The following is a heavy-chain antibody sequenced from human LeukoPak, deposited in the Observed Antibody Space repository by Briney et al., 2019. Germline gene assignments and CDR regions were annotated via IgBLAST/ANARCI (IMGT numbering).Heavy chain of an antibody. Sequence: GGSLRLSCAASGFTFSSYSMNWVRQAPGKGLEWVSSISSSSSYIYYADSVKGRFTISRDNAKNSLYLQMNSLRAEDTAVYYCARGGYYDFWSGYSPPWVYWGQGTLVTVSS. D-gene: IGHD3-3*01. J-gene: IGHJ4*02. CDR3: ARGGYYDFWSGYSPPWVY. CDR1: GFTFSSYS. V-gene: IGHV3-21*04. CDR2: ISSSSSYI.